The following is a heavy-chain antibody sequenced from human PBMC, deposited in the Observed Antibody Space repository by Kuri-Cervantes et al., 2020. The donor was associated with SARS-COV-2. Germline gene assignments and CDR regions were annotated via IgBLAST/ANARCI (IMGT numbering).Heavy chain of an antibody. J-gene: IGHJ4*02. CDR1: GFTFSDYY. D-gene: IGHD3-3*01. CDR2: ISSSGSTI. CDR3: TTDPGGITIFGVVITQFDY. Sequence: GESLKISCAASGFTFSDYYMSWIRQAPGKGLEWVSYISSSGSTIYYADSVKGRFTISRDNSKNTLYLQMNSLKTEDTAVYYCTTDPGGITIFGVVITQFDYWGQGTLVTVSS. V-gene: IGHV3-11*01.